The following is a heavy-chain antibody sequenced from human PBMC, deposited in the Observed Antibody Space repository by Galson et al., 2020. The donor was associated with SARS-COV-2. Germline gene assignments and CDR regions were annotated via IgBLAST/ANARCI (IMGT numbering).Heavy chain of an antibody. D-gene: IGHD6-6*01. CDR1: GYTFSSYG. Sequence: ASVKVSCKTSGYTFSSYGISWVRQAPGHGLEWMGGITAYNGNREYAQKFQGRVTMTTDTSTSTAYMEVRSLRSDDTAVYYCARDWDARGEYHGMDVWGQGTAVTVSS. CDR3: ARDWDARGEYHGMDV. J-gene: IGHJ6*02. CDR2: ITAYNGNR. V-gene: IGHV1-18*04.